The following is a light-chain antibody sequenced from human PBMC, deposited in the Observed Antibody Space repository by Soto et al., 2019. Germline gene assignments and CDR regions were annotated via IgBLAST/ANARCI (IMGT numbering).Light chain of an antibody. V-gene: IGKV3-15*01. CDR2: GAS. CDR3: QQYNNWPPYT. J-gene: IGKJ2*01. CDR1: QSVSST. Sequence: EIVMTQSPATLSVSPGERATLSCRASQSVSSTLACYQQKPGQAPRRLISGASTRATGIPARFSGSRSGTAYTLTINSLQAEDFAVYYCQQYNNWPPYTFGQGTKLEIK.